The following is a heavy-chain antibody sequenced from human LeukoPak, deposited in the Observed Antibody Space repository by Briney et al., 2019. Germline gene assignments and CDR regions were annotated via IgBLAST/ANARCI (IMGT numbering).Heavy chain of an antibody. Sequence: ASVKVSCKASGYTFTGYYMHWVRQAPGQGLEWMGRINPNSGGTNYAQKFQGRVTMTRDTSISTAYMELSRLRSDDTAVYYCARDKYDYGDYESSYYWGQGTLVTVSS. D-gene: IGHD4-17*01. CDR2: INPNSGGT. CDR1: GYTFTGYY. CDR3: ARDKYDYGDYESSYY. V-gene: IGHV1-2*06. J-gene: IGHJ4*02.